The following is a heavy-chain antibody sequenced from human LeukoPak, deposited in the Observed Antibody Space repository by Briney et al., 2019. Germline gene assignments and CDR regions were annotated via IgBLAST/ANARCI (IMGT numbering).Heavy chain of an antibody. CDR3: ARGKIRFLEWPSDY. V-gene: IGHV1-8*01. D-gene: IGHD3-3*01. J-gene: IGHJ4*02. Sequence: GASVKVSCKASGYTFTSYDIIWVRQATGQGLEWLGWMNPSSGHTGYAQKFRDRVTMTRDTSINTAYMEMSSLKSEDTAVYYCARGKIRFLEWPSDYWGQGTLVTVSS. CDR1: GYTFTSYD. CDR2: MNPSSGHT.